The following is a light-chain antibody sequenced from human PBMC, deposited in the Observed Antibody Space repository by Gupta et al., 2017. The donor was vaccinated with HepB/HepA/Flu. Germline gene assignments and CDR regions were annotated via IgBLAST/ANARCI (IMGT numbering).Light chain of an antibody. CDR2: GAS. CDR3: QQYNNWPRT. Sequence: EIVMTPSPATLSVSPGERATLSCRASQSVSNNLAWYQQKPGQAPRLLIYGASTRATGIPARFSGSGSGTEFTLTISSLQSEDFAVYYCQQYNNWPRTFGQGTKVEIK. J-gene: IGKJ1*01. V-gene: IGKV3-15*01. CDR1: QSVSNN.